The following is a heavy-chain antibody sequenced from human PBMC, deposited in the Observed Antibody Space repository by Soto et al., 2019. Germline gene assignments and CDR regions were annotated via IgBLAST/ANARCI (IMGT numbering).Heavy chain of an antibody. V-gene: IGHV4-59*08. D-gene: IGHD3-10*01. Sequence: PSETLSLTCSVSGGSISSDHWSWVRQPPGKGLEWIGYIYYSGNTIYNPSLQSRVTISVDTSENQCSLKLSSVTAADTAVYYRARLRYYGSGTYSAYYGMDVWGRGTTVTVSS. CDR2: IYYSGNT. J-gene: IGHJ6*02. CDR1: GGSISSDH. CDR3: ARLRYYGSGTYSAYYGMDV.